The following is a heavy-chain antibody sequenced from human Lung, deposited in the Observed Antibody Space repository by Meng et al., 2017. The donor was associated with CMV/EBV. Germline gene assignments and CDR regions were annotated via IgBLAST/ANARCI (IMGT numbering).Heavy chain of an antibody. V-gene: IGHV3-7*01. D-gene: IGHD3-22*01. J-gene: IGHJ4*02. Sequence: GESXKISCAASGFTFSTYWMSWVRQAPGRGLEWVANINQGGSEKYYVASVMGRFTVSRDNAKNSLYLQMNSLRAEDTAIYYCATSSSGFCDNWGQGALVTVSS. CDR2: INQGGSEK. CDR3: ATSSSGFCDN. CDR1: GFTFSTYW.